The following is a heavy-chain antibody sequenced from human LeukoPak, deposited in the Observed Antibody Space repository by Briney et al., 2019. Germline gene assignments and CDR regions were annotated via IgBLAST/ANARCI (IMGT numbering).Heavy chain of an antibody. V-gene: IGHV3-7*02. CDR1: GFTFSGQY. D-gene: IGHD6-13*01. CDR3: ARGRLGYYFDY. Sequence: GGSLRLSCLASGFTFSGQYMSWVRQAPGKGLEWVANIRPDSSAKMYVDSVKGRFSISRDNAQNALFLQMDSLRVEDTAVYYCARGRLGYYFDYWGQGTLVTVSS. J-gene: IGHJ4*02. CDR2: IRPDSSAK.